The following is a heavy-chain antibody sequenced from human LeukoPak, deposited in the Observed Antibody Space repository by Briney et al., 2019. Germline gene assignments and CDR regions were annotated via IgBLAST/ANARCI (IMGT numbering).Heavy chain of an antibody. J-gene: IGHJ2*01. CDR3: ARGYARYFDWLLENWYFDL. CDR1: GGSISSSNW. V-gene: IGHV4-4*02. Sequence: PSETLSLTCAVSGGSISSSNWWSWVRQPPGTGLEWIGEIYHSGSTNYNPSLKSRVTISVDKSKNQFSLKLSSVTAADTAVYYCARGYARYFDWLLENWYFDLWGRGTLVTVSS. CDR2: IYHSGST. D-gene: IGHD3-9*01.